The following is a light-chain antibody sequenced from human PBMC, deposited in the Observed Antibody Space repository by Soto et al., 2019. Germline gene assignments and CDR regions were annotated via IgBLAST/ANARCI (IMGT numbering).Light chain of an antibody. J-gene: IGKJ1*01. V-gene: IGKV3-20*01. CDR1: QTVTANQ. Sequence: EIVLTQSPGTLSLSPGERATLSCRTSQTVTANQLAWYQQTPGQAPRLLIYGVSTRAAGIPDRFGGSGSGTDFTLTISGLEPEDFAMDYCQSYTQSMWTFGQGTKVEI. CDR3: QSYTQSMWT. CDR2: GVS.